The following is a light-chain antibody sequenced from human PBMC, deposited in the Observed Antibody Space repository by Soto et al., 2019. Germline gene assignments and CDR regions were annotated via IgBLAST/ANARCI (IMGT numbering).Light chain of an antibody. CDR2: DVS. CDR3: SSYTSSSTLGYV. J-gene: IGLJ1*01. CDR1: SSDVGGYNY. Sequence: QSVLTQPASVSGSPGQSITISCTGTSSDVGGYNYVFWYQQHPGKAPKLMIYDVSNRPSGVSNRFSGSKSGNTASLTISGLQAEDEADYYCSSYTSSSTLGYVFGTGTKLTVL. V-gene: IGLV2-14*01.